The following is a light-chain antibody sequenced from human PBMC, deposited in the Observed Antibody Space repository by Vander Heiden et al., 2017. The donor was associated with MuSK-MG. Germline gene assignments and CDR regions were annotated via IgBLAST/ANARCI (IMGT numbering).Light chain of an antibody. Sequence: SYEVTQPPSVSVSPGQTASITCSGDKLGDKYVSWYQQKPAQSPGVFSYQDMKRPSGIAERVYGSNYGNTANLTSAGTEAMEEAEYYCTEWDRTTLVCGGGTKVTVL. CDR2: QDM. CDR3: TEWDRTTLV. J-gene: IGLJ2*01. CDR1: KLGDKY. V-gene: IGLV3-1*01.